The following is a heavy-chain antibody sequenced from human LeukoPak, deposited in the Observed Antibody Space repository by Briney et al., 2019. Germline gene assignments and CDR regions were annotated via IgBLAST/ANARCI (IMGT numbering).Heavy chain of an antibody. Sequence: SGTPSLTCTVSGGSISNYFWSWIRQPPGKGLEWIGYIYYSGVTNYNPTLKSRVTISVDTSKNQFSLKLTSVTAADTAVYYCTREKVIEPDYYMDVWGKGTTGT. CDR1: GGSISNYF. CDR3: TREKVIEPDYYMDV. CDR2: IYYSGVT. V-gene: IGHV4-59*01. J-gene: IGHJ6*03.